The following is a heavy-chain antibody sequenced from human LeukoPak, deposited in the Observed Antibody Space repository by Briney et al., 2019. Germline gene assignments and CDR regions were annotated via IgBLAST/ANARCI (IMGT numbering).Heavy chain of an antibody. V-gene: IGHV4-59*12. CDR1: GDSISDYY. J-gene: IGHJ4*02. Sequence: PSETLSLTCTVSGDSISDYYWSWIRQPPGKGLEWIGYIYYSGSTNYNPSLKSRVTISVDTSKNQFSLNLSSVTAADTAMYYCARAVGTSRNFFDYWGQGTLVTVSS. CDR3: ARAVGTSRNFFDY. D-gene: IGHD4-23*01. CDR2: IYYSGST.